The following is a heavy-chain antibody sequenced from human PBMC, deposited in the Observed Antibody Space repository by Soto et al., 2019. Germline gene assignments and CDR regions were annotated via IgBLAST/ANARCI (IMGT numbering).Heavy chain of an antibody. V-gene: IGHV3-33*01. Sequence: GGPLRPSFEPPEFPSRNYGMPWVRQAQDRGLEWVAAMWYDESRTFYAESVKGRFTISRDDSRKTLYLEMNTLRVDDTGVYYCVRDDSFRDSSAPWGQGTLVTVSS. CDR3: VRDDSFRDSSAP. J-gene: IGHJ5*02. CDR2: MWYDESRT. D-gene: IGHD3-22*01. CDR1: EFPSRNYG.